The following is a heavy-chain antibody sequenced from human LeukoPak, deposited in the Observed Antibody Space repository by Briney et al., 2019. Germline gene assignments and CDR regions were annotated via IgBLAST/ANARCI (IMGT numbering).Heavy chain of an antibody. D-gene: IGHD3-3*01. V-gene: IGHV3-33*01. CDR2: IWYDGSNK. J-gene: IGHJ3*02. CDR3: ARGKKGYDFWGGMDLVGAFDI. CDR1: GFTFSSYG. Sequence: PGRSLRLSCAASGFTFSSYGIHWVRQAPGKGLEWVAVIWYDGSNKYYADSVKGRFTISRDNSKNTQYLQMNSLRAEDTAVYYCARGKKGYDFWGGMDLVGAFDIWGQGTMVTVSS.